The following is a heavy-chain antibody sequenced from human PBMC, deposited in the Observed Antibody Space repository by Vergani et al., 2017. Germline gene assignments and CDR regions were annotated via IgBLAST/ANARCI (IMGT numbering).Heavy chain of an antibody. CDR1: GFTFSSYG. V-gene: IGHV3-33*01. CDR2: IWYDGSNK. D-gene: IGHD3-3*01. J-gene: IGHJ4*02. Sequence: QVQLVESGGGVVQPGRSLRLSCAASGFTFSSYGMHWVRQAPGKGLEWVAVIWYDGSNKYYADSVKGRFTISRDNSKNTLYLQTNSLRAEDTAVYYCARDEPQGSGYYFGYWGQGTLVTVSS. CDR3: ARDEPQGSGYYFGY.